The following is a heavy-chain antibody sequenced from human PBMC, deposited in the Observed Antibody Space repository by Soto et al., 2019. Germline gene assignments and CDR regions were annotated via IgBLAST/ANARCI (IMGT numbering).Heavy chain of an antibody. V-gene: IGHV4-59*01. D-gene: IGHD2-15*01. J-gene: IGHJ4*02. CDR1: GGSISSYY. CDR3: ARGVGKSRPFDY. CDR2: IYYSGST. Sequence: PSETLSLTCTVSGGSISSYYWSWIRQPPGKGLEWIGYIYYSGSTNYNPSLKSRVTISVDTSKNQFSLKLSSVTAADTAVYYCARGVGKSRPFDYWGQGTLVTLSS.